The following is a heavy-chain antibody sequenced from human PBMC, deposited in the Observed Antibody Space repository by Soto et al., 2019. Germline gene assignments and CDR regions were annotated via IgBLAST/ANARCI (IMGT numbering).Heavy chain of an antibody. V-gene: IGHV1-69*02. Sequence: QVHLVQSGAEVKKPGSSVKVSCKASGGTFRSNTISWVRQAPGQGPECMGRIIPIFDIPNQAQWFQGRGTITADKSTSTAYMELSGLRSEDTAVYYCAMGLGDCSSPHCYRAFDIWGKGTIVTVSS. CDR3: AMGLGDCSSPHCYRAFDI. CDR1: GGTFRSNT. D-gene: IGHD2-2*01. J-gene: IGHJ3*02. CDR2: IIPIFDIP.